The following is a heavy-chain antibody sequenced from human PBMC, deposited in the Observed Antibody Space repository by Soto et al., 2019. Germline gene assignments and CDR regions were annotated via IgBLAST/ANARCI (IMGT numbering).Heavy chain of an antibody. CDR2: IYYSGST. Sequence: PSETLSLTCTVSGGSLSSYYWSWIRQPPGKGLEWIGYIYYSGSTNYNPSLKSRVTISVDTSKNQFSLKLSSVTAADTAVYYCARGDKYSYGYWWQYYFDYWGQGTLVTVSS. V-gene: IGHV4-59*01. CDR3: ARGDKYSYGYWWQYYFDY. D-gene: IGHD5-18*01. CDR1: GGSLSSYY. J-gene: IGHJ4*02.